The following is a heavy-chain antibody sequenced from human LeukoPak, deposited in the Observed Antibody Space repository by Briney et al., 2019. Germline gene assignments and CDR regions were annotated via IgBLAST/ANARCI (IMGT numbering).Heavy chain of an antibody. CDR1: GGSISSYY. J-gene: IGHJ4*02. V-gene: IGHV4-59*01. Sequence: SETLSLTCTVYGGSISSYYWSWIRQPPGQGLEWIGYTYYSGSTNYNPSLKSRVTISVDTSKNQFSLKLSSVTAADTAVYYCARAEYYYYDSSGIDYWGQGTLVTVSS. D-gene: IGHD3-22*01. CDR2: TYYSGST. CDR3: ARAEYYYYDSSGIDY.